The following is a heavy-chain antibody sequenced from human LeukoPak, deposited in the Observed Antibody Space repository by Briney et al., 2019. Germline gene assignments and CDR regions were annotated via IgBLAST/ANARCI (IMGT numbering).Heavy chain of an antibody. CDR3: ARDYGSGSYSYY. Sequence: ASVKVSCKASGYTFTGYYMHWVRQAPGQGLEWMGWINPNSGGTNYAQKFQGRVTMTRDTPISTAYMELSRLRSDDTAVYYCARDYGSGSYSYYWGQGTLVTVSS. V-gene: IGHV1-2*02. D-gene: IGHD3-10*01. CDR2: INPNSGGT. CDR1: GYTFTGYY. J-gene: IGHJ4*02.